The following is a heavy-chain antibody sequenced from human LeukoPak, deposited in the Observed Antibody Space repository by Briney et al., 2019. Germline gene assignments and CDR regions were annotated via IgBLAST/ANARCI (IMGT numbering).Heavy chain of an antibody. V-gene: IGHV1-24*01. Sequence: AASVKVSCKVSGYTLTELSMHWVRQAPGKGLEWMGGFDPEDGETIYAQEFRGRVTMTEDTSTDTAYMELSSLRSEDTAVYYCATDMNTVTFDYWGQGTLVNVSS. J-gene: IGHJ4*02. CDR2: FDPEDGET. CDR3: ATDMNTVTFDY. D-gene: IGHD4-17*01. CDR1: GYTLTELS.